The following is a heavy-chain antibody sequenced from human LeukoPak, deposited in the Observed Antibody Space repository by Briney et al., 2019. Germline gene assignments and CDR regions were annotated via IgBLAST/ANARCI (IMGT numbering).Heavy chain of an antibody. CDR2: IYHSGST. CDR3: ARDRRGLRFGELLSGGFDY. CDR1: GGSISSSNW. J-gene: IGHJ4*02. D-gene: IGHD3-10*01. V-gene: IGHV4-4*02. Sequence: SETLSLTCAVSGGSISSSNWWSWVRQPPGKGLEWIGEIYHSGSTNYNPSLKSRVTISVDKSKNQFSLKLSSVTAADTAVYYCARDRRGLRFGELLSGGFDYWGQGTLVTVSS.